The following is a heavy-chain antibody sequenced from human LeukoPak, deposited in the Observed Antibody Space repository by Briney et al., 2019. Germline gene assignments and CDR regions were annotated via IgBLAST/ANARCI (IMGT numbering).Heavy chain of an antibody. V-gene: IGHV3-21*01. J-gene: IGHJ6*04. CDR1: GFTFSSYS. CDR3: ARDQVSSGWSDGVWDV. CDR2: ISSSNSYI. D-gene: IGHD6-19*01. Sequence: GGSLRLSCAASGFTFSSYSMNWVRQAPGKGLEWVSSISSSNSYIYYADSVKGRFTISRDNAKNSLYLQMNSLRAEDTAVYYCARDQVSSGWSDGVWDVWGKGTTVTVSS.